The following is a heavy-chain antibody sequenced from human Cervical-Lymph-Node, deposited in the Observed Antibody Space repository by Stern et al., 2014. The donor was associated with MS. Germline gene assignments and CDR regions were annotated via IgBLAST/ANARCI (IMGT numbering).Heavy chain of an antibody. CDR1: GYTFTSYA. CDR2: VFPGNGDT. CDR3: ARDQTSTEKGLDY. V-gene: IGHV1-3*01. D-gene: IGHD1-1*01. Sequence: VQLVQSGAELKKPGPSLTLSCKASGYTFTSYAIHWVRQAPGQRLEWVGLVFPGNGDTKYARTLLGRGTLIRDKSANPPYIMLNSLGSEDTAIYYCARDQTSTEKGLDYWGQGTLVTVSS. J-gene: IGHJ4*02.